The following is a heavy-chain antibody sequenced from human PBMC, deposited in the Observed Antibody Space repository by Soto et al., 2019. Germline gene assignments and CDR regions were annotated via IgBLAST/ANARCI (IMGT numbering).Heavy chain of an antibody. Sequence: ASVKVSCKASGYTFTGYYMHWVRQAPGQGLEWMGWINPNSGGTNYAQKFQGWVTMTRDTSISTAYMELSRLRSDDTAVYYCARSSAAGKYYYGMDVWGQGTTVPVSS. J-gene: IGHJ6*02. CDR1: GYTFTGYY. V-gene: IGHV1-2*04. CDR3: ARSSAAGKYYYGMDV. D-gene: IGHD6-13*01. CDR2: INPNSGGT.